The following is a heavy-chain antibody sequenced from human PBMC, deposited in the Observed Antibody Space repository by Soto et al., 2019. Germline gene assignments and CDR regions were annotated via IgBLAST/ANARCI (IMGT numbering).Heavy chain of an antibody. CDR2: VSGGGGTT. J-gene: IGHJ4*02. D-gene: IGHD6-25*01. Sequence: PGGSLRLSCAASGFTLTSYSMSWGRPAPGEGLGWVSAVSGGGGTTYYAGSVKGRFTISRDNSKNTLFLQMHSLRAEDTAVYYCARFFVETGESSGWPWSFHYWGQGTLVTVSS. CDR1: GFTLTSYS. CDR3: ARFFVETGESSGWPWSFHY. V-gene: IGHV3-23*01.